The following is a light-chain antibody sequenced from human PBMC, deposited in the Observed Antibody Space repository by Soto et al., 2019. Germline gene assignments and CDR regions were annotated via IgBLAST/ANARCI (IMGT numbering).Light chain of an antibody. Sequence: DIQMTQSPSSLSASVGDRVTITCRASQSIDNYLNLYQHEPGKAPKLLIFAASSLQSGVPSRFSGSGSGTDFTLTISNLQHEDFATYYCQQGYITPLTFGQGTEVEIK. CDR2: AAS. J-gene: IGKJ1*01. CDR1: QSIDNY. V-gene: IGKV1-39*01. CDR3: QQGYITPLT.